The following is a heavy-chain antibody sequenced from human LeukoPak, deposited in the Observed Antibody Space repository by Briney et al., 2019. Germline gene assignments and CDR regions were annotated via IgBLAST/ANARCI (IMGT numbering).Heavy chain of an antibody. V-gene: IGHV5-51*01. D-gene: IGHD6-13*01. J-gene: IGHJ1*01. CDR2: INPGVSDT. Sequence: GESLKISCKASGYSFTIYWIGWVRQMPGKGLEWMGIINPGVSDTRYSPSFQSHVTISVDKSITTAYLPWSSLKASYTAMYYCATDPRISAAGNTEYFLHGGESTLVNVS. CDR1: GYSFTIYW. CDR3: ATDPRISAAGNTEYFLH.